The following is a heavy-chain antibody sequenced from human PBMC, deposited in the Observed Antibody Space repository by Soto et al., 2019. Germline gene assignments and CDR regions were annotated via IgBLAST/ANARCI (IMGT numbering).Heavy chain of an antibody. CDR1: GFTFSNYA. CDR2: ISATGGST. J-gene: IGHJ5*02. V-gene: IGHV3-23*01. CDR3: AKKGGSGWSHLYA. D-gene: IGHD6-19*01. Sequence: GGSLRLSCAASGFTFSNYAMSWVRQAPGKGLEWVSSISATGGSTFYADSVKGRFTISRDNSKNTVYLQMNSLRAEDTAVYYCAKKGGSGWSHLYAWGLGTLVTVSS.